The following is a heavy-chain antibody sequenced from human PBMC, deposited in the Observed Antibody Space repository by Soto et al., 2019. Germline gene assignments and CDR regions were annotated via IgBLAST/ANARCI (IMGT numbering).Heavy chain of an antibody. J-gene: IGHJ4*02. CDR2: LSAYNGNT. D-gene: IGHD3-22*01. Sequence: ASVKVSCKASGYTFTSYGISWVRQAPGQGLEWMGWLSAYNGNTNYAQKLQGRVTMTTDTSTSTAYMELRSLRSDDTAVYYCATSPKYYYDSSGYLPIDYWGQGTLVTVSS. CDR1: GYTFTSYG. V-gene: IGHV1-18*04. CDR3: ATSPKYYYDSSGYLPIDY.